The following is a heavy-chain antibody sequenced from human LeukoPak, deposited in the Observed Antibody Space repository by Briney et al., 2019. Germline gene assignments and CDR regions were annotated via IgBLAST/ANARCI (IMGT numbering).Heavy chain of an antibody. J-gene: IGHJ4*02. CDR1: RFTFSDYY. Sequence: GGSLRLSCAASRFTFSDYYMTWVRQAPGRGLEWVANIKEDGSEKNYVDSVKGRFTISRDNAKNSVYLLLNSLTPEDTAVYYCARDQYSSSSGRGAFDYWGQGTLVTVSS. CDR3: ARDQYSSSSGRGAFDY. D-gene: IGHD6-6*01. V-gene: IGHV3-7*01. CDR2: IKEDGSEK.